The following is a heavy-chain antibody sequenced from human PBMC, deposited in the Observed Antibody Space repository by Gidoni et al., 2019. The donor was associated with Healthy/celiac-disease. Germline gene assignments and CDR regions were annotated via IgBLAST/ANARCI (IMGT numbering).Heavy chain of an antibody. CDR2: IYYSGST. D-gene: IGHD6-19*01. CDR1: GGSISSYY. J-gene: IGHJ4*02. Sequence: QVQLQESGPGLVKPSETLSLTCTVSGGSISSYYWSWIRQPPGKGLEWIGYIYYSGSTNYNPSLKSRVTISVDTSKNQFSLKLSSVTAADTAVYYCATAPIAVAGTAFDYWGQGTLVTVSS. CDR3: ATAPIAVAGTAFDY. V-gene: IGHV4-59*01.